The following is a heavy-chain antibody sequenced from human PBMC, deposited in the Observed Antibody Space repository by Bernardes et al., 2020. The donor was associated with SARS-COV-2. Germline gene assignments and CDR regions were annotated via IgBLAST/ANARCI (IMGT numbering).Heavy chain of an antibody. Sequence: GGSLRLSCAASGFTFSSYSMNWVRQAPGKGLEWVSYISSSSSTIYYADSVKGRFTISRDNAKNSLYLQMNSLRAEDTAVYYCARDRRDTIFGDGYYGMDVWGQGTTVTVSS. J-gene: IGHJ6*02. CDR2: ISSSSSTI. V-gene: IGHV3-48*01. CDR3: ARDRRDTIFGDGYYGMDV. D-gene: IGHD3-3*01. CDR1: GFTFSSYS.